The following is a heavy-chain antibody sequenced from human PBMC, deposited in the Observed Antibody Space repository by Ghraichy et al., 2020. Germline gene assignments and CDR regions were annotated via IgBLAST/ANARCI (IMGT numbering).Heavy chain of an antibody. V-gene: IGHV3-72*01. Sequence: GGSLRLSCAVFGFTLSDHYMDWVRQVPGKGLEWVGRSRSKAKSYRTEYAASVKGRFTISRDDSKNSLYLQMSSLKTEDSAVYYCARDRAVADKTAFDIWGQGTMVTVSS. CDR1: GFTLSDHY. J-gene: IGHJ3*02. CDR2: SRSKAKSYRT. CDR3: ARDRAVADKTAFDI. D-gene: IGHD6-19*01.